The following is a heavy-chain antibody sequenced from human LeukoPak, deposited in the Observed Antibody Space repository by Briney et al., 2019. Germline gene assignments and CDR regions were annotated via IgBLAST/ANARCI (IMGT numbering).Heavy chain of an antibody. CDR1: GYSFTSYC. J-gene: IGHJ4*02. D-gene: IGHD2-2*02. Sequence: GESLKISCKASGYSFTSYCIGWVRQMPGKGLEWMGIIYPGDSDTRYSPSFQGQVTISADRSISTAYLQWSSLKASDTAMYYCARLIVVPAAIAYYFDYWGQGTLVTVSS. V-gene: IGHV5-51*01. CDR2: IYPGDSDT. CDR3: ARLIVVPAAIAYYFDY.